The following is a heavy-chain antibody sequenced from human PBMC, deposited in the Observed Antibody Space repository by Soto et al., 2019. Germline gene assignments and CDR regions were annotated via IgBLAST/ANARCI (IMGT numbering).Heavy chain of an antibody. CDR2: IRSKANSYAT. Sequence: GGSLRLSCAASGFTFSGSAMHWVRQASGKGLEWVGRIRSKANSYATAYAASVKGRFTISRDDSKNTAYLQMNSLKTEDTAVYYCTRPQVPAATDDFDIWGQGTMVTVSS. D-gene: IGHD2-2*01. CDR3: TRPQVPAATDDFDI. CDR1: GFTFSGSA. V-gene: IGHV3-73*01. J-gene: IGHJ3*02.